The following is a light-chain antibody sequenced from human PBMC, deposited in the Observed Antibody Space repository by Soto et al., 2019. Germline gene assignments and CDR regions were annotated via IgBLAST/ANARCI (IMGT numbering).Light chain of an antibody. CDR3: QQYNNWPPYT. V-gene: IGKV3-15*01. CDR2: GAS. Sequence: EIVMTQSPATLSVSPGERATLSCRASQSVSSNLAWHQQKPGQAPRLLIYGASTRAPGIPATFSGSGSGTEFTLTISSLQSEDFAVYYCQQYNNWPPYTFGQGTKLEIK. J-gene: IGKJ2*01. CDR1: QSVSSN.